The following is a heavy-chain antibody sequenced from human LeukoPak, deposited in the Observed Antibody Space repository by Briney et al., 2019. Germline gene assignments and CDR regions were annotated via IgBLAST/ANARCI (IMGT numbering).Heavy chain of an antibody. J-gene: IGHJ4*02. CDR3: ARDAEITLGTDC. CDR1: GFTFNKYW. Sequence: GESLRLSCAASGFTFNKYWMTWVRQAPGKGLEWVANIKEDGTEKYYVDSVKGRFTISRDNAKKSLYLEMNSLRAEDTAVYYCARDAEITLGTDCWGQGTLVTVSS. D-gene: IGHD3-16*01. V-gene: IGHV3-7*01. CDR2: IKEDGTEK.